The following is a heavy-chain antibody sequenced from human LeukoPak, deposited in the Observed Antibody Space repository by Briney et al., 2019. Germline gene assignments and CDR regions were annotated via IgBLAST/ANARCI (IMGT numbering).Heavy chain of an antibody. CDR2: IYHSGST. Sequence: PSETLSLTCTVSDYSISSGYYWGWVRQPPGKGLEWIGSIYHSGSTYYNPSLKSRVTISVDTSKNQFSLKLSSVTAADTAVYYCARDHSNYGFMDVWGKGTTVTVSS. J-gene: IGHJ6*04. CDR3: ARDHSNYGFMDV. CDR1: DYSISSGYY. D-gene: IGHD4-11*01. V-gene: IGHV4-38-2*02.